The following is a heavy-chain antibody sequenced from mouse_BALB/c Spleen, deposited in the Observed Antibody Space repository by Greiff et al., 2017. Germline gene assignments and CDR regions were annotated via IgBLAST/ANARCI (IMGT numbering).Heavy chain of an antibody. V-gene: IGHV3-2*02. CDR2: ISYSGST. Sequence: VQLQQSGPGLVKPSQSLSLTCTVTGYSITSDYAWNWIRQFPGNKLEWMGYISYSGSTSYNPSLKSRISITRDTSKNQFFLQLNSVTTEDTATYYCARGGYRDYYAMDYWGQGTSVTVSS. J-gene: IGHJ4*01. CDR3: ARGGYRDYYAMDY. CDR1: GYSITSDYA. D-gene: IGHD2-2*01.